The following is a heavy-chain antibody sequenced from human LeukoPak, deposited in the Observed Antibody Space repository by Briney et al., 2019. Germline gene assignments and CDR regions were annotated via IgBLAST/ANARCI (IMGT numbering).Heavy chain of an antibody. CDR2: IGSSGGDT. Sequence: GGSLRLSCAASGFTFSNYAMRWVRQAPGKGLDWVSAIGSSGGDTFYADSVKGRFTISRDNSKNTLFLEMNSLRAEDTAVYYCARVFQSSMDVWGKGTTVTVSS. CDR3: ARVFQSSMDV. V-gene: IGHV3-23*01. CDR1: GFTFSNYA. J-gene: IGHJ6*03.